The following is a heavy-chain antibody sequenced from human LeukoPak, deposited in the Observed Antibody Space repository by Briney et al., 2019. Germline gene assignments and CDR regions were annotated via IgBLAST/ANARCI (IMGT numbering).Heavy chain of an antibody. Sequence: SETLSLTCTASGGSISSGTYYLTWIRQPAGKGLEWIGRIYTSGSTNYNPSLKSRVTTSVDTSKNQFSLKLSSVTAADTAVYYCARADGLAWIDYWGQGTLVTVSS. J-gene: IGHJ4*02. V-gene: IGHV4-61*02. CDR1: GGSISSGTYY. D-gene: IGHD3/OR15-3a*01. CDR3: ARADGLAWIDY. CDR2: IYTSGST.